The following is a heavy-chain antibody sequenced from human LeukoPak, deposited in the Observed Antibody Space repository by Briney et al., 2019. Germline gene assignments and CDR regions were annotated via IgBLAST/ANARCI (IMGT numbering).Heavy chain of an antibody. CDR2: ISSSSSAI. V-gene: IGHV3-48*01. CDR1: GFTFSSYG. D-gene: IGHD6-6*01. Sequence: GGSLRLSCAASGFTFSSYGVNWVRQTPGKGLEWVSYISSSSSAINYADSVRGRFTISRGNAKNSLYLQMNSLRPEDTAVYYCARGGAARPDYWGQGTLVTVSS. CDR3: ARGGAARPDY. J-gene: IGHJ4*02.